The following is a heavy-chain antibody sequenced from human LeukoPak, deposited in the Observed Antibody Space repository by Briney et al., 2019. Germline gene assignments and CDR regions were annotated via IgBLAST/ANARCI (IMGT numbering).Heavy chain of an antibody. V-gene: IGHV4-61*03. CDR3: ARDLSYSDGSGYYKLDVFDV. D-gene: IGHD3-22*01. J-gene: IGHJ3*01. CDR2: ISYTGRT. Sequence: PSETLSLTCTVSGGSVNSGDSYWSWIRQPPGKGLEWIGYISYTGRTSYNPSLKSRVTISVDTSKNHFSLKLSSVTAADTAVYYCARDLSYSDGSGYYKLDVFDVWGQGTMVTVSS. CDR1: GGSVNSGDSY.